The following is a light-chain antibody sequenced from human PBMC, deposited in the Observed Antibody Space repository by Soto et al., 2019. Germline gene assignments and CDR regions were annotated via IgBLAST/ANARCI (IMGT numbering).Light chain of an antibody. CDR2: GIS. CDR3: EQYGSSPRT. V-gene: IGKV3-20*01. CDR1: QSVTSNY. J-gene: IGKJ1*01. Sequence: EIVMTQSPATLSVSPWERATLFCRASQSVTSNYFAWYQQKPGQAPRLLIYGISDRATGIPDRFSGSGSGTDFTLTISRLEPEDFAVYYCEQYGSSPRTFGQGTKVDIK.